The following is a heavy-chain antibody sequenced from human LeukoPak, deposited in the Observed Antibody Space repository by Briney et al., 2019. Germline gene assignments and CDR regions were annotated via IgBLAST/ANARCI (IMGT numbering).Heavy chain of an antibody. CDR1: GYTFTSYY. D-gene: IGHD3-10*01. Sequence: ASVKVSCKASGYTFTSYYMHWVRQAPRQGLEWMGIINPSGGSTSYAQKFQGRVTMTRDMSTSTVYMELSSLRSEDTAVYYCARVKGGGSGSYPFDYWGQGTLVTVSS. CDR3: ARVKGGGSGSYPFDY. J-gene: IGHJ4*02. CDR2: INPSGGST. V-gene: IGHV1-46*01.